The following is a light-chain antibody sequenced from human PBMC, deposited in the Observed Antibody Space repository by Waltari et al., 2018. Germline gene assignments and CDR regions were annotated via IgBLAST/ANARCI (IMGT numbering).Light chain of an antibody. J-gene: IGLJ2*01. Sequence: QSALTQPRSVSGSPGQSVTISCTKTNSDIDPFNYVSWYQQHPGKAPKLVIYDDRVRPTVVPDLFSGSMSGNTASLFISGLQPEDEAYYYCSSFPGGSLVFGGGTELTVL. CDR1: NSDIDPFNY. CDR3: SSFPGGSLV. CDR2: DDR. V-gene: IGLV2-11*01.